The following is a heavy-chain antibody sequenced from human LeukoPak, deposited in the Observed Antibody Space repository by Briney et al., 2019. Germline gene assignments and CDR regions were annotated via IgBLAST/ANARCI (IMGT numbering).Heavy chain of an antibody. V-gene: IGHV3-23*01. CDR2: ISGSGGST. CDR3: AKPPYDSSGYLGWFDP. D-gene: IGHD3-22*01. CDR1: GFTFSSYA. Sequence: GGSLRLSCAASGFTFSSYAMSWVRQAPGKGLEWVSAISGSGGSTYYADSVKGRFTISRDNSKNTLYLQMNSLRAKDTAVYYCAKPPYDSSGYLGWFDPWGQGTLVTVSS. J-gene: IGHJ5*02.